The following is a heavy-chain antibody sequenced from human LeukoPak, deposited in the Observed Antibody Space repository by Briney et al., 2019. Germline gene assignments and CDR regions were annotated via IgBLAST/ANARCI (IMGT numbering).Heavy chain of an antibody. V-gene: IGHV1-18*01. CDR2: ISAYNGNT. J-gene: IGHJ5*02. CDR1: GYTFTSYD. D-gene: IGHD3-3*02. CDR3: ARDRHSILDP. Sequence: PRASVKVSCKASGYTFTSYDINWVRQATGQGLEWMGWISAYNGNTNYAQKLQGRVTMTTDTSTSTAYMELRSLRSDDTAVYYCARDRHSILDPWGQGTLVTVSS.